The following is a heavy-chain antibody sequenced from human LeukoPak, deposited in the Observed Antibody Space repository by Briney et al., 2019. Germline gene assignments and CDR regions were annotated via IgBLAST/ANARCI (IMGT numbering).Heavy chain of an antibody. D-gene: IGHD6-19*01. V-gene: IGHV3-21*01. J-gene: IGHJ5*02. Sequence: PGGALRLSSAASGFTFSSYSMNWVRQAPGKGLEWVSSISSSSSYIYYADSVKGRFTISRDNAKNSLYLQMNSLRAEDTAVYYCARVNRVAGTGNWFDPWGQGTLVTVSS. CDR2: ISSSSSYI. CDR1: GFTFSSYS. CDR3: ARVNRVAGTGNWFDP.